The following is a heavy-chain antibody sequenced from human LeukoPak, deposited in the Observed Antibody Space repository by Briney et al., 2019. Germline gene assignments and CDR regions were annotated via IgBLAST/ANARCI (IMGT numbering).Heavy chain of an antibody. V-gene: IGHV1-69*05. J-gene: IGHJ4*02. Sequence: GASVRVSCKASGGTFSSYAISWVRQAPGQGLEWMGGITPIFGTANYAQKFQGRVTITTDESTSTAYMELSSLRSEDTAVYYGARDLHTYYYDSSGYYYGEFDYWGQGTLVTVSS. CDR1: GGTFSSYA. CDR2: ITPIFGTA. CDR3: ARDLHTYYYDSSGYYYGEFDY. D-gene: IGHD3-22*01.